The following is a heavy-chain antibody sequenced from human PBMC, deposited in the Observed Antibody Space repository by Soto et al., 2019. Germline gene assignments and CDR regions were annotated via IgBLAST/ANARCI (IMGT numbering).Heavy chain of an antibody. CDR3: ARGSLCTSGVSYRGFER. V-gene: IGHV4-31*03. CDR2: IYNSAIT. CDR1: GGSINSGGYY. D-gene: IGHD2-8*01. Sequence: PSETLSLPCTVSGGSINSGGYYWSWIRQVPGKGLEWIGYIYNSAITHYNPSLNSRGFISVDTSKNQFSLRLSSVTAADTAIYYCARGSLCTSGVSYRGFERWRQEPLVTVSS. J-gene: IGHJ4*02.